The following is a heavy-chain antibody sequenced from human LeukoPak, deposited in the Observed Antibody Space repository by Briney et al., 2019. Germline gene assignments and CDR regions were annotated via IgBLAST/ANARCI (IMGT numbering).Heavy chain of an antibody. J-gene: IGHJ4*02. V-gene: IGHV4-39*01. CDR3: ARHTVVTRGGFY. D-gene: IGHD4-23*01. CDR1: GGSISSYY. CDR2: IYYSGST. Sequence: SETLPLTCTVSGGSISSYYWGWIRQPPGKGLEWIGSIYYSGSTYYNPSLKSRVTISVDTSKNQFSLKLSSVTAADTAVYYCARHTVVTRGGFYWGQGTLVTVSS.